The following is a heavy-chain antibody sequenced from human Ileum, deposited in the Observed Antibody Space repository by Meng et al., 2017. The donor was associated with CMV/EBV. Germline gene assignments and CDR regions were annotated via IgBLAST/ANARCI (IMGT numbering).Heavy chain of an antibody. D-gene: IGHD2-2*01. CDR3: AREKSSCTSSTCYGVDS. CDR2: IHTSGTT. V-gene: IGHV4-4*07. Sequence: QGQLPESGPGLVKPSETLSLTCTVSDGSISSYYWSWIRQSAGKGLEWIGRIHTSGTTNYNPSLKSRVTLSLDTSKDQFSLKLTSVTAADTAVYYCAREKSSCTSSTCYGVDSWGQGTLVTVSS. CDR1: DGSISSYY. J-gene: IGHJ4*02.